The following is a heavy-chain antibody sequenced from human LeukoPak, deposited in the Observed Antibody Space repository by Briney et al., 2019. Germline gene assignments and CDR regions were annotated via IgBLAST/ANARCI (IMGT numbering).Heavy chain of an antibody. CDR2: IYYSGST. J-gene: IGHJ4*02. D-gene: IGHD5-18*01. CDR3: ARTDDGDTAMALDY. V-gene: IGHV4-59*01. CDR1: GGSISSYY. Sequence: SETLSLTCTVSGGSISSYYWSWIRQPPGKGLEWIGYIYYSGSTNYNPSLKSRVTISVDTSKNQFSLKLSSVTAADTAVYYCARTDDGDTAMALDYWGQGTLVTVSS.